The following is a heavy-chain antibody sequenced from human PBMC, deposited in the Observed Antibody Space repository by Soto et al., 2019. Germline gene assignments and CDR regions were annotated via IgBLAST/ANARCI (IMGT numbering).Heavy chain of an antibody. J-gene: IGHJ6*02. V-gene: IGHV4-39*01. Sequence: QLQLQESGPGLVKPSETLSLTCTVSGGSISSSSYYWGWIRQPPGKGLEWIGSIYYSGSTYYNPSLMRRVTISVDTSKNQFSRKLSSVTAADTAVYYCASQNNPYYYYGMDVWGQGTTVTVSS. CDR3: ASQNNPYYYYGMDV. D-gene: IGHD1-1*01. CDR1: GGSISSSSYY. CDR2: IYYSGST.